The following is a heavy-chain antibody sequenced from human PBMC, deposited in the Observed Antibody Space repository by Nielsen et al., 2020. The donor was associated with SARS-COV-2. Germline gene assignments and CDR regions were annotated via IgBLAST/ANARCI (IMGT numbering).Heavy chain of an antibody. V-gene: IGHV5-51*01. CDR3: ARRSIGDTNWLDP. CDR2: VYPDDSDT. J-gene: IGHJ5*02. Sequence: GESLKISCKGSGYSFSTYWIVWVRQMPGKGLEWMGMVYPDDSDTRYSPSFQGQVTISVDKSIRTAFLQWNRLKASDTAMYYCARRSIGDTNWLDPWGQGTLVTVSS. CDR1: GYSFSTYW. D-gene: IGHD3-16*01.